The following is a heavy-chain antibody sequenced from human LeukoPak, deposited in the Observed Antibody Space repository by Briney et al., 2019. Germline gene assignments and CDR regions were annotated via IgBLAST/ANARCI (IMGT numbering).Heavy chain of an antibody. CDR3: AREIVDVGFDY. D-gene: IGHD3-16*01. J-gene: IGHJ4*02. CDR1: GFTFSSYS. V-gene: IGHV3-21*01. CDR2: ISSSSSYI. Sequence: GGSLRLSCADSGFTFSSYSMNWVRQAPGKGLEWVSSISSSSSYIYYADSVKGRFTISRDNAKNSLYLQMNSLRAEDTAVYYCAREIVDVGFDYWGQGTLVTVSS.